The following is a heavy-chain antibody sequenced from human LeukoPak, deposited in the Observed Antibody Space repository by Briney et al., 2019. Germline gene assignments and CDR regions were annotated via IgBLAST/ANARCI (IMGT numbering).Heavy chain of an antibody. V-gene: IGHV4-34*01. CDR3: ARGFSLGYCGGGTCYDAFDI. Sequence: SETLSLTCAVYDGSFNGNFWSWIRQSPGKGLEWIGEIHQSRGTNYNPSLKSRVTISVDTSKNQFSLRLSSVTAADTAVYYCARGFSLGYCGGGTCYDAFDIWGQGTMVTVSS. CDR1: DGSFNGNF. D-gene: IGHD2-15*01. CDR2: IHQSRGT. J-gene: IGHJ3*02.